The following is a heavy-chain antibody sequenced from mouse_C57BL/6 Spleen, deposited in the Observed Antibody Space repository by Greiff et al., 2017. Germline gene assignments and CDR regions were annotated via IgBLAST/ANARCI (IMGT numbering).Heavy chain of an antibody. Sequence: VQLPQSGPELVKPGASVKIPCKASGYTFTDYNMDWVKQSHGKSLEWIGDINPNNGGTIYNQKFKGKATLTVDNSSSTAYMGLRCMTSEDTAVYYCARRDYGSSSWFAYWGQGTLVTVSA. D-gene: IGHD1-1*01. CDR1: GYTFTDYN. V-gene: IGHV1-18*01. CDR2: INPNNGGT. CDR3: ARRDYGSSSWFAY. J-gene: IGHJ3*01.